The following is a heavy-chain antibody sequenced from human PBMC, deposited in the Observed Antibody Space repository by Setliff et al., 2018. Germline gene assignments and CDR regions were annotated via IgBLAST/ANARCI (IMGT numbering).Heavy chain of an antibody. CDR1: GGSFSGYY. CDR2: INHSGST. Sequence: KPSETLSLTCAVYGGSFSGYYWSWIRQPPGKGLEWIGEINHSGSTNYNPSLKSRVTISVDTSKNQFSLKLSSVTAADTAVYYCARGRGWYRASGTGLDYWGQGTLVTVSS. V-gene: IGHV4-34*01. D-gene: IGHD6-19*01. J-gene: IGHJ4*02. CDR3: ARGRGWYRASGTGLDY.